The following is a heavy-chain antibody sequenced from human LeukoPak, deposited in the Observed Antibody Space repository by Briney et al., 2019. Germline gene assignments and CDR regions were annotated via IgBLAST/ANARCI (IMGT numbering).Heavy chain of an antibody. CDR2: INPNSGGT. CDR3: ATYLANQSGRGS. V-gene: IGHV1-2*02. D-gene: IGHD3-10*01. J-gene: IGHJ5*01. CDR1: GYTFTGYY. Sequence: ASVKVSCKASGYTFTGYYMHWVRQAPGQGLEWMGWINPNSGGTNYAQKFQGRVTMTRDTSTSTAYMELSRLRSDDTAVYYCATYLANQSGRGSWGPGTLVTVSS.